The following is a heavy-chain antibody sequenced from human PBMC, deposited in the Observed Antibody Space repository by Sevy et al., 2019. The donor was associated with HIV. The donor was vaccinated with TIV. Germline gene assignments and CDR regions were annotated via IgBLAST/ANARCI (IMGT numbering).Heavy chain of an antibody. D-gene: IGHD3-10*01. CDR2: IIPMFGTA. J-gene: IGHJ4*02. CDR3: VRGPNGSYLLYYFDN. Sequence: ASVKVSCKASGGTFSSYAISWVRQAPGQGLEWLGGIIPMFGTANYAQKFQGRVIITADESTGTVYMELSRLKSGDTAVYYCVRGPNGSYLLYYFDNWGQGTLVTVSS. CDR1: GGTFSSYA. V-gene: IGHV1-69*13.